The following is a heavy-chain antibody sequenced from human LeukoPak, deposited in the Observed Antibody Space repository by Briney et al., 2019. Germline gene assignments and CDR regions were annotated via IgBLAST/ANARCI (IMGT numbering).Heavy chain of an antibody. CDR3: ARVMDYDFWSGYYGASDWFDP. CDR1: GYSFTSYY. J-gene: IGHJ5*02. Sequence: ASVKVSCKASGYSFTSYYMHWVRQAPGQGLEWMGWINPNSGGTNYAQKFQGRVTMTRDTSISTAYMELSRLRSDDTAVYYCARVMDYDFWSGYYGASDWFDPWGQGTLVTVSS. CDR2: INPNSGGT. D-gene: IGHD3-3*01. V-gene: IGHV1-2*02.